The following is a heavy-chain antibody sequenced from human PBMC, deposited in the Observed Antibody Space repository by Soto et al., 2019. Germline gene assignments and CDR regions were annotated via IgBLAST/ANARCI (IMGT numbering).Heavy chain of an antibody. V-gene: IGHV3-74*01. CDR2: INSDGSST. CDR3: AREDHDSSGYYIVFGY. J-gene: IGHJ4*02. Sequence: GGSLRLSCAAPGFTHRSYRMHWVRQAPGKGLVWVSRINSDGSSTSYADSVKGRFTISRDNAKNTLYLQMNSLRAEDTAVYYCAREDHDSSGYYIVFGYWGQGTLVTVSS. D-gene: IGHD3-22*01. CDR1: GFTHRSYR.